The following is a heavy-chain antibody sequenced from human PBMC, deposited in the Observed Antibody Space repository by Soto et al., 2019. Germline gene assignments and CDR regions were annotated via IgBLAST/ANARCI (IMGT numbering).Heavy chain of an antibody. J-gene: IGHJ4*02. V-gene: IGHV1-18*01. CDR1: GYTFTSYR. Sequence: QVQLVQSGAEVKKPGASVKVSCKASGYTFTSYRISWVRQAPGQGLEWMGWISAYNGHTNYAQKLQGRGTMTTDTSTSTAYMELRSLRSDDTAVYYCARVDLEARDFDRFGYWGQGTLVTVSS. CDR3: ARVDLEARDFDRFGY. D-gene: IGHD3-9*01. CDR2: ISAYNGHT.